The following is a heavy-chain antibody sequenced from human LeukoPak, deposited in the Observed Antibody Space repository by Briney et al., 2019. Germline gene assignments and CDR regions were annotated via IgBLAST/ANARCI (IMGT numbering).Heavy chain of an antibody. D-gene: IGHD1-1*01. Sequence: PGGSLTLSCAASGFTFRNYWMHWVRQAPGKGLVWVAHIHNDGDGPTYADSVKGRFTISRDNAKNTLYLQMNSLRAEDTAVYYCAKRDWNHDFDYWGQGTLVTVSS. V-gene: IGHV3-74*01. CDR2: IHNDGDGP. J-gene: IGHJ4*02. CDR1: GFTFRNYW. CDR3: AKRDWNHDFDY.